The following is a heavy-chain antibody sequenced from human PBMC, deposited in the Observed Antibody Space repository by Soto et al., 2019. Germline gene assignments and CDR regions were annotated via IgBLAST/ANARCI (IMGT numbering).Heavy chain of an antibody. V-gene: IGHV3-21*01. CDR1: GFTFSSYS. D-gene: IGHD2-2*01. CDR2: ISSSSSYI. CDR3: AREMGDCSSTSCYAYYYYYYYMDV. Sequence: GGSLRLSCAASGFTFSSYSMNWVRQAPGKGLEWVSSISSSSSYIYYADSVKGRFTISRDNAKNSLYLQMNSLRAEDTAVYYCAREMGDCSSTSCYAYYYYYYYMDVWGKGTTVTVSS. J-gene: IGHJ6*03.